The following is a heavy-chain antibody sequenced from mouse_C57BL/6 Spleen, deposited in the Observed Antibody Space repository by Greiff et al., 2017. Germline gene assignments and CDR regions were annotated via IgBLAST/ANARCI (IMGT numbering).Heavy chain of an antibody. CDR1: GYSFTSYY. J-gene: IGHJ3*01. CDR2: IYPGSGNT. CDR3: ARSAGPAWFAY. Sequence: QVQLQQSGPELVKPGASVKISCKASGYSFTSYYIHWLKQRPGQGLGWIGWIYPGSGNTKYNEKFKGKATLTADTSSSTAYMQLSSLTSEDSAVYYCARSAGPAWFAYWGQGTLVTVSA. V-gene: IGHV1-66*01.